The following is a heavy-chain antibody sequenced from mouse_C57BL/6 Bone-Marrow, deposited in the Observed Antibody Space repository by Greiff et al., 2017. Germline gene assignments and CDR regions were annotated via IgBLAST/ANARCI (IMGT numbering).Heavy chain of an antibody. D-gene: IGHD2-3*01. J-gene: IGHJ1*03. Sequence: EVKLMESEGGLVQPGSSMKLSCTASGFTFSDYYMAWVRQVPEKGLEWVANIHYDGSSTYYLDSLKSRFIISRDNAKNILYLQMSILKSEDTATYYCARVEGWLLYWYLDVWGTGTTVTVSS. CDR1: GFTFSDYY. V-gene: IGHV5-16*01. CDR3: ARVEGWLLYWYLDV. CDR2: IHYDGSST.